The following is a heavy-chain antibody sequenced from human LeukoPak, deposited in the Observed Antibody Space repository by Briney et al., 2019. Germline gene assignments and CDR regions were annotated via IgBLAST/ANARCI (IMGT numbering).Heavy chain of an antibody. CDR3: ARELLGAFDP. V-gene: IGHV3-48*03. CDR2: ISFSGNSI. J-gene: IGHJ5*02. Sequence: GGSLRLSCAASGFTFSDYEMHWVRQAPGKGLEWVSFISFSGNSIYYADSVKGRFTISRDNSKNTLYLQMNSLRAEDTAVYYCARELLGAFDPWGQGTLVTVSS. D-gene: IGHD2-15*01. CDR1: GFTFSDYE.